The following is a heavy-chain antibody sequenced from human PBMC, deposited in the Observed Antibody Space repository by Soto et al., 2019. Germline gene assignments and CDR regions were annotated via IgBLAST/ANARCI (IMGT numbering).Heavy chain of an antibody. V-gene: IGHV1-69*08. D-gene: IGHD2-21*01. J-gene: IGHJ3*01. CDR3: ARDRIPTRGAAFDL. Sequence: QVQLVQSGAEVRKPGSSVKVSCKAPGGTFSTYIISWVRQAPGQGLEWMGRIIPIPDITNYTQKFQGRVTVTADRSTSTAYTELTSLKSEDTAVYYCARDRIPTRGAAFDLWGQGTMVTVS. CDR1: GGTFSTYI. CDR2: IIPIPDIT.